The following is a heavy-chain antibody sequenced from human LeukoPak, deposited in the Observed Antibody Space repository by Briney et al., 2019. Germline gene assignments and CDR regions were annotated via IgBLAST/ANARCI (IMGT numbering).Heavy chain of an antibody. J-gene: IGHJ6*02. CDR3: ARGLQQQQILGDYYYGMDV. V-gene: IGHV3-53*01. CDR2: IYSGGSA. CDR1: GFTVSSNY. D-gene: IGHD6-13*01. Sequence: GGSLRLSCAASGFTVSSNYMSWVRQAPGKGLEWVSIIYSGGSAYFADSVKGRFTISRDNSNNTLYLQMNNLRTEDTAVYYCARGLQQQQILGDYYYGMDVWGQGTTVTVSS.